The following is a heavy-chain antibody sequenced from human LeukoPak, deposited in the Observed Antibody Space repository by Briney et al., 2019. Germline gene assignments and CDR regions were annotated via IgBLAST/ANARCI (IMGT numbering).Heavy chain of an antibody. Sequence: ASMKVSCKASGYTFTGYYMHWVRQAPGQGLEWMGWINPNSGGTNYAQKFQGRVTMTRDTSISTAYMELSRLRSDDTAVYYCATHSSGWPDAFDIWGQGTMVTVSS. D-gene: IGHD6-19*01. CDR3: ATHSSGWPDAFDI. CDR2: INPNSGGT. CDR1: GYTFTGYY. V-gene: IGHV1-2*02. J-gene: IGHJ3*02.